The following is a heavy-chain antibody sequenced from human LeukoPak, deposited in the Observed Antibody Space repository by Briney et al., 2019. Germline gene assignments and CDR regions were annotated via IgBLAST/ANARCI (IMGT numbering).Heavy chain of an antibody. J-gene: IGHJ4*02. Sequence: GRSLRLSCAASGFTFDDYAMHWVRQAPGKGLEWVSGISWNSGSIGYADSVKGRFTISRDNAKNSLYLQMNSLRAEDTALYHCARDKDYYDSSGYYYLYYFDYWGQGTLVTVSS. D-gene: IGHD3-22*01. CDR3: ARDKDYYDSSGYYYLYYFDY. V-gene: IGHV3-9*01. CDR2: ISWNSGSI. CDR1: GFTFDDYA.